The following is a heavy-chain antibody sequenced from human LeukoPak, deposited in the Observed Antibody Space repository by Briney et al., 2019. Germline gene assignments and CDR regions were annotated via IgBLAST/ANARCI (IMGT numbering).Heavy chain of an antibody. CDR1: GFTFSSYE. CDR3: AREVGVTPFDY. J-gene: IGHJ4*02. CDR2: ISSSGSTI. D-gene: IGHD1-26*01. V-gene: IGHV3-48*03. Sequence: EGSLRLSCAASGFTFSSYEMNWVRQAPGKGLEWVSYISSSGSTIYYADSVKGRFTISRDNAKNSLYLQMNSLRAEDTAVYYCAREVGVTPFDYWGQGTLVTVSS.